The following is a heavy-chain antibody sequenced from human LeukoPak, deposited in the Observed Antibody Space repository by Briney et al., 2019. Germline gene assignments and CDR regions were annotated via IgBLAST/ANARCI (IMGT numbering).Heavy chain of an antibody. V-gene: IGHV1-2*02. CDR3: ARDLIGTDAFDI. CDR2: INPNSGGT. Sequence: GASVKVSCKASGYTFTGYYMHCVRQAPGQGLEWMGWINPNSGGTNYAQKFQGRVTMTRDTSISTAYMELSRLRSDDTAVYYCARDLIGTDAFDIWGQGTMVTVSS. J-gene: IGHJ3*02. D-gene: IGHD3-16*01. CDR1: GYTFTGYY.